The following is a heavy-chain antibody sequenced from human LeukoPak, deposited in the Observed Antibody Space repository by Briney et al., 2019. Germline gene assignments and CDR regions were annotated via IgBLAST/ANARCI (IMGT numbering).Heavy chain of an antibody. Sequence: GGSLRLSCAASGFTFSSYAMHWVRQAPGKGLEWVAVISYDGSNKYYADSVKGRFTISRDNSKNTLYLQMNSLRAEDTAVYYCARGENYYDSSGYYYYFDYWGQGTLVTVSS. V-gene: IGHV3-30*14. D-gene: IGHD3-22*01. CDR1: GFTFSSYA. J-gene: IGHJ4*02. CDR2: ISYDGSNK. CDR3: ARGENYYDSSGYYYYFDY.